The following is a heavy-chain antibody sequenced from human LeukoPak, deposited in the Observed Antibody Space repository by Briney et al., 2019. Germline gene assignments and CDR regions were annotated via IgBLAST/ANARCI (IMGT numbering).Heavy chain of an antibody. CDR3: RGYDSSGNWLFDY. Sequence: SETLSLTCTVSGDSITSRNYYWGWSRQPPGKGLEWIGSVSYSGSTYYNPSLKSRVSVSVDTSKNQFSLKLTSVTAADTALYYCRGYDSSGNWLFDYWGQGTRVTLSS. V-gene: IGHV4-39*01. D-gene: IGHD3-22*01. CDR2: VSYSGST. CDR1: GDSITSRNYY. J-gene: IGHJ4*02.